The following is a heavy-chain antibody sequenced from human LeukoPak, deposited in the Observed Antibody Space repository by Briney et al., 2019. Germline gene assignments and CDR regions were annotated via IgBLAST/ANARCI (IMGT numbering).Heavy chain of an antibody. CDR1: GFTFSSYS. D-gene: IGHD2-2*01. Sequence: GGSSRLSCAASGFTFSSYSMNWVRQAPGKGLEWVSSISSSSSYIYYADSVKGRFTISRDNAKNSLYLQMNSLRAEDTAVYYCARVGYCSSTSCRGIAAARGLDYWGQGTLVTVSS. J-gene: IGHJ4*02. CDR3: ARVGYCSSTSCRGIAAARGLDY. CDR2: ISSSSSYI. V-gene: IGHV3-21*01.